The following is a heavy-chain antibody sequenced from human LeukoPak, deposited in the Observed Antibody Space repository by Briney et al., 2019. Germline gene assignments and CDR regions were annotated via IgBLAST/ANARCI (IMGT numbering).Heavy chain of an antibody. CDR1: GGTLSSYA. D-gene: IGHD3-10*01. V-gene: IGHV1-69*05. J-gene: IGHJ3*02. CDR2: IIPIFGTA. CDR3: ASWLRGVIGAFDI. Sequence: SVKVSCKASGGTLSSYAINWVRQAPGQGLEWMGGIIPIFGTANYAQKFQGRVTMTTDTSTSTAYIELRSLRSDDTAVYYCASWLRGVIGAFDIWGQGTMVTVSS.